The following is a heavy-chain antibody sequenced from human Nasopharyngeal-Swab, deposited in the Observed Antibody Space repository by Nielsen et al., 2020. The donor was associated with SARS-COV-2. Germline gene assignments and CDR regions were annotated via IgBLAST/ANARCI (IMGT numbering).Heavy chain of an antibody. Sequence: SGPTLVQPSQTLTLTCTFSGFSLSTSKVGVSWVRRLPGKALEWLALLYWDDDNRYNPSLKNRITITRDTSKNQVVLTMTNMDPVDTATYYCVHSTGWRLDYWGQGTLVTVSS. CDR3: VHSTGWRLDY. V-gene: IGHV2-5*02. CDR1: GFSLSTSKVG. J-gene: IGHJ4*02. CDR2: LYWDDDN. D-gene: IGHD6-19*01.